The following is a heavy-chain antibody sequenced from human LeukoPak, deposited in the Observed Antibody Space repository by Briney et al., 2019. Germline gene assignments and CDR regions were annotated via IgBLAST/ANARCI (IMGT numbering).Heavy chain of an antibody. CDR1: GGSFSGYY. Sequence: SETLSLTCAVYGGSFSGYYWSWIRQPPGKGLEWIGEINHSGSTNYNPSLKSRVTISVDTSKNQFSLKLSSVTAADTAVYYCARDRGYDSSGPNWYFDLWGRGTLVTVSS. V-gene: IGHV4-34*01. D-gene: IGHD3-22*01. CDR2: INHSGST. CDR3: ARDRGYDSSGPNWYFDL. J-gene: IGHJ2*01.